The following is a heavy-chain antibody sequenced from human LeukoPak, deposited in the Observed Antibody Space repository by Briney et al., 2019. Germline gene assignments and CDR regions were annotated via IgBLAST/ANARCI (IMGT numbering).Heavy chain of an antibody. D-gene: IGHD6-13*01. CDR3: ARQGVMAAGAYYFDY. Sequence: GESLKISCKGSGYSFTSYWIGWVRQMPGKGLEWMGIIYPGDSDTRYSPSFQGQVTISADKSISTAYLQWSSLKASDTAMYYCARQGVMAAGAYYFDYWGQGTLVTVSS. V-gene: IGHV5-51*01. CDR2: IYPGDSDT. J-gene: IGHJ4*02. CDR1: GYSFTSYW.